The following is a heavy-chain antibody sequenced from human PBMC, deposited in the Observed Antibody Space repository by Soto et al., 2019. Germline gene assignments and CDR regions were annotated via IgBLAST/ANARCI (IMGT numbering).Heavy chain of an antibody. CDR3: ARDSSRLPNSYGMDV. J-gene: IGHJ6*02. Sequence: PGESLKISCNGSGYRFTIYWISWGRQMPGKGLEWMGRIAPSDSYTNYSPSFQGHVTISADKSISTAYLQWSSLKASDTAMYYCARDSSRLPNSYGMDVWGQGTTVTVSS. CDR1: GYRFTIYW. CDR2: IAPSDSYT. D-gene: IGHD6-13*01. V-gene: IGHV5-10-1*01.